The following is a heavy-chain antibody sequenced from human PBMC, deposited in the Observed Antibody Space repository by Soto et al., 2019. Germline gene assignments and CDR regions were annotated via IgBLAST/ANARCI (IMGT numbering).Heavy chain of an antibody. J-gene: IGHJ5*02. Sequence: QVQLVQSGAEVKKPGSSVKVSCKASGGTFSSYSINWVRQAPGQGLEWMGRIIPVLGIVNYAQKFQGRVTITADKSTSTAYMELSSLRSEDTAVYYCAREKDILTGYSKFWWFDPWGQGTLVTVSS. V-gene: IGHV1-69*08. D-gene: IGHD3-9*01. CDR3: AREKDILTGYSKFWWFDP. CDR2: IIPVLGIV. CDR1: GGTFSSYS.